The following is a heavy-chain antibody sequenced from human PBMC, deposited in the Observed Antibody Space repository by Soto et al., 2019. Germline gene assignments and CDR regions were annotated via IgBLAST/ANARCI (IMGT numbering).Heavy chain of an antibody. CDR1: GYTFTSYD. J-gene: IGHJ6*02. CDR2: MNPNSGNT. D-gene: IGHD5-18*01. CDR3: ARPGRARLPNYYYYGMDV. V-gene: IGHV1-8*01. Sequence: EASVKVSCKASGYTFTSYDINWVRQATGQGLEWMGWMNPNSGNTGYAQKFQGRVTMTRNTSISTAYMELSSLRSEDTAVYYCARPGRARLPNYYYYGMDVWGQGTTVTVSS.